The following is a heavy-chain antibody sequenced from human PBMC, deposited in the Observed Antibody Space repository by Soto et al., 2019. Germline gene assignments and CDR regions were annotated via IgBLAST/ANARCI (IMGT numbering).Heavy chain of an antibody. CDR1: GYTFTSHG. J-gene: IGHJ4*02. CDR2: VSSYNDKT. V-gene: IGHV1-18*01. CDR3: ARDTDDYGGNSDY. Sequence: GASVKVSCKTSGYTFTSHGINWVRQAPGQGLEWMGWVSSYNDKTNYAQKFQGRVTMITDTSTSTAYMELSSLRSEDTAVYYCARDTDDYGGNSDYWGQGTLVTVSS. D-gene: IGHD4-17*01.